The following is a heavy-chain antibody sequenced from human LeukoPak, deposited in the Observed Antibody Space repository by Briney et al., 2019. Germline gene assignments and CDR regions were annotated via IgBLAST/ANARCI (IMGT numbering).Heavy chain of an antibody. J-gene: IGHJ4*02. CDR3: ANGLLSNSHRGYFDC. D-gene: IGHD1-26*01. CDR1: GFTFSKYG. Sequence: PGGSLRLSCAASGFTFSKYGMHWVGQAPGKGLEWVAVLSSDGNNKYSADSVKGRFTISRDNSKNTMYLQMNSLRIEDTAVYYCANGLLSNSHRGYFDCWGQGALVSVSS. CDR2: LSSDGNNK. V-gene: IGHV3-30*18.